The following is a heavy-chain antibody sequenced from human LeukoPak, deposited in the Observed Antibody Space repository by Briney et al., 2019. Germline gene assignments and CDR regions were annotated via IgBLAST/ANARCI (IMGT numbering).Heavy chain of an antibody. Sequence: GGSLSLSCAATGFTFSSYSMNWVRQAPGKGVEWVSYISSSSSTIYYADSVKGRFTISRDNAKNSLYLQMNSLRDEDTAVYYCARGGSILVVYEDHFDYWGQGTLVTVSS. CDR3: ARGGSILVVYEDHFDY. CDR1: GFTFSSYS. CDR2: ISSSSSTI. J-gene: IGHJ4*02. V-gene: IGHV3-48*02. D-gene: IGHD2-8*02.